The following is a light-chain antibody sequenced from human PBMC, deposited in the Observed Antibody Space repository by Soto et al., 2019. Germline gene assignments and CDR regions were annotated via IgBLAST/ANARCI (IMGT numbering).Light chain of an antibody. Sequence: DIQMTQSPSTLSASVGDRVTITFRASQSISSWLAWYQKKPGKAPKLLIYKASSLESGVPSRLSVSGSGTEFTLTITSLQTDDFATYYCQQYNSYPYSFGQGTKLEIK. CDR1: QSISSW. CDR2: KAS. CDR3: QQYNSYPYS. J-gene: IGKJ2*01. V-gene: IGKV1-5*03.